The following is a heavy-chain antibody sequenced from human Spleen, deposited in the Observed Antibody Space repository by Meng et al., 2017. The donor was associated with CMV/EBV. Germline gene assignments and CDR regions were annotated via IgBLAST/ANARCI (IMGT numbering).Heavy chain of an antibody. Sequence: QVPLQEAGPGLGQPSETRSLTCSVSGGCISSFYWNWIRQPAGKGLEWIGHIYTSESNNYNPSLKSRVTMSLDTSKNQFSLKLTSVTAADTAVYYCARGGVYGSGTYYMNPWGRGTLVTVSS. CDR2: IYTSESN. V-gene: IGHV4-4*07. CDR1: GGCISSFY. CDR3: ARGGVYGSGTYYMNP. D-gene: IGHD3-10*01. J-gene: IGHJ5*02.